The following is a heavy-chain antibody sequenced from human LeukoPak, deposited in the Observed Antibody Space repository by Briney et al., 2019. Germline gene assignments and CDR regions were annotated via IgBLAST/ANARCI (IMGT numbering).Heavy chain of an antibody. J-gene: IGHJ4*02. Sequence: GGSLRLSCAASGSTVSSNYVSWVRQAPGKGLEWVSLTYSDGRTHYADSVKGRFTISRDNSKNTLYLQMNSLRAEDTAVYYCAKDSNPTGDFEYWGQGTLVTVSS. D-gene: IGHD3-10*01. CDR1: GSTVSSNY. CDR3: AKDSNPTGDFEY. CDR2: TYSDGRT. V-gene: IGHV3-53*01.